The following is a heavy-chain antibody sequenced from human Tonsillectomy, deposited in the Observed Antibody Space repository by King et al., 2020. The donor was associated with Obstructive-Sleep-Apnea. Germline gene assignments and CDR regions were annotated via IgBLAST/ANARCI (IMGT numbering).Heavy chain of an antibody. CDR1: GGSISSGDYY. J-gene: IGHJ3*02. D-gene: IGHD2-2*01. Sequence: QLQESGPGLVKPSQTLSLTCTVSGGSISSGDYYWSWIRQPPGKGLEWIGYIFYSGTTYYNPSLKSRVTISVDTSKIQFSLKLSSVTAADTAVYYCARYYGSTSCYSSAFDIWGQGTMVTVSS. CDR2: IFYSGTT. CDR3: ARYYGSTSCYSSAFDI. V-gene: IGHV4-30-4*01.